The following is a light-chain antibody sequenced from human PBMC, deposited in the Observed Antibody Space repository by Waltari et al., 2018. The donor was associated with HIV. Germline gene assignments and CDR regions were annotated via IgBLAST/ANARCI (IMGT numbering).Light chain of an antibody. Sequence: SYVLTQPPSVSVAPGQTARITCSGNTIGSKGVHWNQDKRGQAHVVVVHEDSDRPSGIGDQVAGSKSGSTASLRSSGAEVGEEADYYCQVWERRNEDMVYGGGTKQSVL. CDR2: EDS. V-gene: IGLV3-21*02. CDR3: QVWERRNEDMV. CDR1: TIGSKG. J-gene: IGLJ2*01.